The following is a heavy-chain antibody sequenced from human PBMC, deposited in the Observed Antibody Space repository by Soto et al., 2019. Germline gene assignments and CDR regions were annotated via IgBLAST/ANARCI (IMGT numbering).Heavy chain of an antibody. V-gene: IGHV4-4*02. CDR3: AREGGSSWSARRNWFDP. J-gene: IGHJ5*02. CDR2: IYHSGST. D-gene: IGHD6-13*01. CDR1: SGSISSSNW. Sequence: SETLSLTCAVSSGSISSSNWWSWVRQPPGKGLEWIGEIYHSGSTNYNPSLKSRVTISVDKSKNQFSLKLSSVTAADTAVYYCAREGGSSWSARRNWFDPWGQGTLVTVSS.